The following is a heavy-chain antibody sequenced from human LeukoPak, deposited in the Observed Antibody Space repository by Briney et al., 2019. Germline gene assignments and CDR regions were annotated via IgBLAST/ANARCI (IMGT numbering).Heavy chain of an antibody. CDR2: IIPIFGTA. CDR3: AREARVAATHYWFDP. CDR1: GGTFSSYA. Sequence: SVKVSCKASGGTFSSYAISWVRQAPGQGLERMGGIIPIFGTANYAQKFQGRVTITADKSTSTAYMELSSLRSEDTAVYYCAREARVAATHYWFDPWGQGTLVTVSS. V-gene: IGHV1-69*06. D-gene: IGHD2-15*01. J-gene: IGHJ5*02.